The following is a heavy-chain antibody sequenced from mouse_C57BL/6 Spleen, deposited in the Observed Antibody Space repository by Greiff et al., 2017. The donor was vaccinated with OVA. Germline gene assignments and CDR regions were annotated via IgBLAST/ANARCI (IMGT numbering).Heavy chain of an antibody. V-gene: IGHV14-2*01. J-gene: IGHJ3*01. CDR1: GFSIKAYY. D-gene: IGHD2-12*01. Sequence: VKLQQSGAELVKPGDSVKLSCTASGFSIKAYYLHWVKQRPAQGLGWIGRIDPEDGEHKYAPNFQGQATITADTASNTAYLQLSSLTSEDTAVDYWSREELTGCFAYWGQGTLVTVSA. CDR3: SREELTGCFAY. CDR2: IDPEDGEH.